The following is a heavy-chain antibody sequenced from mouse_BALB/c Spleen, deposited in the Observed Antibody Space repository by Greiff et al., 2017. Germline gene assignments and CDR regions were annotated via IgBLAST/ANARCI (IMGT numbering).Heavy chain of an antibody. D-gene: IGHD2-1*01. CDR2: IWAGGST. CDR3: ARRGVYYGNYDWYFDV. CDR1: GFSLTSYG. V-gene: IGHV2-9*02. Sequence: QVQLKQSGPGLVAPSQSLSITCTVSGFSLTSYGVHWVRQPPGKGLEWLGVIWAGGSTNYNSALMSRLSISKDNSKSQVFLKMNSLQTDDTAMYYCARRGVYYGNYDWYFDVWGAGTTVTVSS. J-gene: IGHJ1*01.